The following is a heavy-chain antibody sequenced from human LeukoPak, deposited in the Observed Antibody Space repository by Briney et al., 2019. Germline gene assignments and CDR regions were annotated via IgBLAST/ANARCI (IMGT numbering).Heavy chain of an antibody. CDR2: IYHSGST. Sequence: PSETLSLTCTVSGGSISSGGYYWSWIRQPPGKGLEWIGYIYHSGSTYYNPSLKSRVTISVDRSKNQFSLKLSSVTAADTAVYYCARSLGIHDYGGNHYYYMDVWGKGTTVTVSS. CDR3: ARSLGIHDYGGNHYYYMDV. CDR1: GGSISSGGYY. J-gene: IGHJ6*03. D-gene: IGHD4-23*01. V-gene: IGHV4-30-2*01.